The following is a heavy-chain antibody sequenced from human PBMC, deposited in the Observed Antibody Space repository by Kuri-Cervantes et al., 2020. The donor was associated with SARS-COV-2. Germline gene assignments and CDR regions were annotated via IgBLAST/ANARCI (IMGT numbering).Heavy chain of an antibody. V-gene: IGHV4-39*07. D-gene: IGHD2-2*01. Sequence: SETLSLTCTVSGGSISSSSYYWGWIRQPPGKGLEWIGSIYHSGSTYYNPSLKSRVTISVDTPKNQFSLKLSSVTAADTAVYYCARELGVPAATYFDYWGQGTLVTVSS. CDR3: ARELGVPAATYFDY. CDR2: IYHSGST. CDR1: GGSISSSSYY. J-gene: IGHJ4*02.